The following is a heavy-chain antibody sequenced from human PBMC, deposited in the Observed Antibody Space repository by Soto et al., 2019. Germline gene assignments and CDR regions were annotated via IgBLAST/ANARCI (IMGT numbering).Heavy chain of an antibody. D-gene: IGHD3-22*01. CDR3: AIPGDSTGYLDY. V-gene: IGHV5-51*01. Sequence: GESLKISCKGSGYSFTSYWIGWVRQMPGKGLEWMWIIYPGESDTRYSPSFQGQVTISADKSIRTAYLQWSSLKASDTAMYYCAIPGDSTGYLDYWGHRTLFTFSS. CDR1: GYSFTSYW. CDR2: IYPGESDT. J-gene: IGHJ4*01.